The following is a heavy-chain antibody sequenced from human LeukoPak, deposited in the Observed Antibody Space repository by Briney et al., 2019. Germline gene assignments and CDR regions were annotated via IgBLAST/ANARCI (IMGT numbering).Heavy chain of an antibody. J-gene: IGHJ5*02. D-gene: IGHD1-26*01. CDR1: GGSNSSFY. Sequence: PSETLSLTCTASGGSNSSFYWSWLRQPPGKGLEWIGYMYYGGGPNYNPSLKSRVITSLATSKNQSSLKLNSVTTADTAVYYCVTGRYSYGWYDHWGQGILVTVSS. V-gene: IGHV4-59*13. CDR3: VTGRYSYGWYDH. CDR2: MYYGGGP.